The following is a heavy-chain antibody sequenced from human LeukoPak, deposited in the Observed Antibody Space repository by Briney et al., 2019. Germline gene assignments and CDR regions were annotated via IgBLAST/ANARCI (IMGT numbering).Heavy chain of an antibody. D-gene: IGHD5-18*01. CDR1: GFTFDDYA. J-gene: IGHJ4*02. CDR2: ISWNSGSI. CDR3: AKDIWIGSGYSYGADY. Sequence: GGSLRLSCAASGFTFDDYAMHWVRQAPGKGLEWVSGISWNSGSIGYADSVKGRFTISRDNAKNSLYLQMNSLRAEDTALYYCAKDIWIGSGYSYGADYWGQGTLVAVSS. V-gene: IGHV3-9*01.